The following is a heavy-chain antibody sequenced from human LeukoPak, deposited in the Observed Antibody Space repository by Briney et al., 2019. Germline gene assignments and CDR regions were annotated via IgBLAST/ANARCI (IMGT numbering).Heavy chain of an antibody. Sequence: PGGSLRLSCAASGFTFSSYSMNWVRQAPGKGLEWVSSISSSSSYIYYADSLKGRFTISRDNAKNSLYLQMNSLRAEDTAVYYCARGGGLALDAFDIWGQGTMVTVSS. CDR2: ISSSSSYI. V-gene: IGHV3-21*01. CDR3: ARGGGLALDAFDI. CDR1: GFTFSSYS. D-gene: IGHD3-10*01. J-gene: IGHJ3*02.